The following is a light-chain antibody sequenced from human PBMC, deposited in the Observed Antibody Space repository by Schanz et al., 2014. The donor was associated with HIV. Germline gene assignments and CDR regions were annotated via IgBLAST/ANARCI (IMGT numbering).Light chain of an antibody. CDR2: SDT. CDR3: ATWDVSLNGPV. Sequence: QSVLTQPPSASGTPGQTVTISCSGSSSNIGSNTVHWYQQLPGTAPKLLFYSDTERPSGVPDRFSASKSATSASLGISGLQSDDEADYYCATWDVSLNGPVFGGGTKLTVL. J-gene: IGLJ2*01. CDR1: SSNIGSNT. V-gene: IGLV1-44*01.